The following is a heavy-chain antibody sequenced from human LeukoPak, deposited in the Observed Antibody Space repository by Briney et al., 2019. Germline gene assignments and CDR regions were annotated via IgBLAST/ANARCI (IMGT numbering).Heavy chain of an antibody. D-gene: IGHD1-14*01. J-gene: IGHJ2*01. CDR3: ARGRRGPTTPPRYFDL. CDR1: GFTFSSYA. V-gene: IGHV3-30*04. Sequence: GGSLRLSCAASGFTFSSYAMHWVRQAPGKGLEWVAVISYDGSNKYYADSVKGRFTISRDNSKNTLYLQMNSLRAEDTAVYYCARGRRGPTTPPRYFDLWGRGTLVTVSS. CDR2: ISYDGSNK.